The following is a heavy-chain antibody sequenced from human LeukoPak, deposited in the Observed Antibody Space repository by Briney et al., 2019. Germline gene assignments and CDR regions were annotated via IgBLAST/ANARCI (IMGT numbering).Heavy chain of an antibody. CDR1: GFTFRGYS. J-gene: IGHJ2*01. D-gene: IGHD2-15*01. V-gene: IGHV3-48*01. CDR3: ARDRAAPTWYFDL. Sequence: TGGSLRLSCAASGFTFRGYSMNWLRKAPGKGLEWVSYISSGSGTIYYADSVKGRFTISRDNGKNSLYLQMNSLRVEDTAVYYCARDRAAPTWYFDLWGRGTLVTVSS. CDR2: ISSGSGTI.